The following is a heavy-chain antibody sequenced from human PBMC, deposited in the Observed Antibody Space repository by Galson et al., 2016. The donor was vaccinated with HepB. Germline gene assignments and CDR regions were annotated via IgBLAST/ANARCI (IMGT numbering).Heavy chain of an antibody. CDR3: ARGGYYYGSGSYGAATY. Sequence: SLRLSCAASGFSFSSSAMHWVRQAPGKGLEWVAVISYHGSNNYYVDPVKGRFTISRDNSKNTLYLQMNSLRVEDTAMYYCARGGYYYGSGSYGAATYWGQGTPVTVSS. J-gene: IGHJ4*02. CDR2: ISYHGSNN. V-gene: IGHV3-30*04. CDR1: GFSFSSSA. D-gene: IGHD3-10*01.